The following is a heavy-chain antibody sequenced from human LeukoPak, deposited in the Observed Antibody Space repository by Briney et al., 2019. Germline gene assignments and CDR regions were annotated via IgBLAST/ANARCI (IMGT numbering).Heavy chain of an antibody. Sequence: GGSLRLSCAASTFTFSNYWMNWVRQAPGKGLEWVATIKHDGSERHYVDSVEGRFTISRDNAMNSLYLQMNSLRAEDTAVYYCARDHGLSGYDLCDYWGQGTLVTVSS. CDR2: IKHDGSER. CDR3: ARDHGLSGYDLCDY. CDR1: TFTFSNYW. D-gene: IGHD5-12*01. V-gene: IGHV3-7*01. J-gene: IGHJ4*02.